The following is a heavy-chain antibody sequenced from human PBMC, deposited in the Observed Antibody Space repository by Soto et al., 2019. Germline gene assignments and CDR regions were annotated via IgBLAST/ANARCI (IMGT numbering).Heavy chain of an antibody. CDR2: IYYSGST. Sequence: SETLSLTCTVSVGSISSYYWSWIRQPPGKGLEWIGYIYYSGSTNYNPSLNSRVTISVDTSKNQFSPKLSSVTAADLAVYFCAKGGWRFFDIWAQGTMVTVSS. CDR1: VGSISSYY. CDR3: AKGGWRFFDI. J-gene: IGHJ3*02. D-gene: IGHD3-3*01. V-gene: IGHV4-59*01.